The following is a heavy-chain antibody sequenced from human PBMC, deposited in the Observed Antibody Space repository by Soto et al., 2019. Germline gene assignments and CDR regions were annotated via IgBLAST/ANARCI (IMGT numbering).Heavy chain of an antibody. CDR3: ARDLWELRNAFDI. CDR2: ISSSSSYI. Sequence: EVQLVESGGGLVKPGGSLRLSCAASGFTFSSYSMNWVRQAPGKGLEWVSSISSSSSYIYYADSVKGRFTISRDNDKNSRYLQMNSLRAEDTAVYYCARDLWELRNAFDIWGQGTMVTVSS. D-gene: IGHD1-26*01. V-gene: IGHV3-21*01. J-gene: IGHJ3*02. CDR1: GFTFSSYS.